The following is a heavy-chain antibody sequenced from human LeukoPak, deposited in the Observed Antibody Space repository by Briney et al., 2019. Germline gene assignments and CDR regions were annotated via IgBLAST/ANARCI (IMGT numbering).Heavy chain of an antibody. CDR2: IYYTGRT. CDR1: GGSISSSSHS. J-gene: IGHJ5*02. CDR3: AQSLGSGNWIGNWFDP. Sequence: SETLSLTCTVSGGSISSSSHSWGWIRQPPGKGLEWSGTIYYTGRTYYNPSLESRLTISVDTSKNQFSLKLTSVTAADTAIYYCAQSLGSGNWIGNWFDPWGQGTLVTVSS. V-gene: IGHV4-39*01. D-gene: IGHD1-1*01.